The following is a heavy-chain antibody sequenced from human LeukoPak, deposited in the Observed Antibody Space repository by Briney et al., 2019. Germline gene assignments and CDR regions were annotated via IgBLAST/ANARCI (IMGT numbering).Heavy chain of an antibody. CDR2: ISAYNGNT. Sequence: ASVKVSCKASGYTFTSYDINWVRQATGQGLEWMGWISAYNGNTNYAQKLQGRVTMTTDTSTSTAYMELRSLRSDDTAVYYCAIFKRNWFDPWGQGTLVTVSS. CDR3: AIFKRNWFDP. J-gene: IGHJ5*02. CDR1: GYTFTSYD. V-gene: IGHV1-18*01.